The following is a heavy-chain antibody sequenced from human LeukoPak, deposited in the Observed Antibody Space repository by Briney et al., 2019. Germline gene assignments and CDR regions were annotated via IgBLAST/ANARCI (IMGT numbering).Heavy chain of an antibody. Sequence: SETLPLTCTVSGGSISSYYWSWIRQPPGRGLEWIGYIYHSGSTNYNPSLKSRVTISVDTSKNQFSLKLSSVAAADTAVYYCARVPTVTTFWFDPWGQGTLVTVSS. CDR2: IYHSGST. V-gene: IGHV4-59*01. CDR1: GGSISSYY. CDR3: ARVPTVTTFWFDP. D-gene: IGHD4-11*01. J-gene: IGHJ5*02.